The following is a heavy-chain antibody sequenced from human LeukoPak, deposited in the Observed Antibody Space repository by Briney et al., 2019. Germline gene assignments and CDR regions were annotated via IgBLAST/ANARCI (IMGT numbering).Heavy chain of an antibody. D-gene: IGHD7-27*01. CDR2: ISSSGSII. CDR1: GFTFSSYS. Sequence: GGSLRLSCAASGFTFSSYSMNWVRQAPGKGLEWVSYISSSGSIIYYADSVKGRFTISRDNAKNSLFLQMNSLRVEDTAVYYCARTMWGFDYWGQGTLVTASS. V-gene: IGHV3-48*04. J-gene: IGHJ4*02. CDR3: ARTMWGFDY.